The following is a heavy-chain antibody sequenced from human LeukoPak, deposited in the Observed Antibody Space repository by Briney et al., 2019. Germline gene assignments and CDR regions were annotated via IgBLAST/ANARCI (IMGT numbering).Heavy chain of an antibody. V-gene: IGHV4-34*01. Sequence: SETLSLTCAVYGGSFGGYYWSWIRQPPGKGLELIGEINHSGSTNYNPSLKSRDSISVDTSKNQFSLKLSSVTAADTAVYYCARTGAVARKYYFDYWGQGTLVTVSS. D-gene: IGHD6-19*01. J-gene: IGHJ4*02. CDR1: GGSFGGYY. CDR2: INHSGST. CDR3: ARTGAVARKYYFDY.